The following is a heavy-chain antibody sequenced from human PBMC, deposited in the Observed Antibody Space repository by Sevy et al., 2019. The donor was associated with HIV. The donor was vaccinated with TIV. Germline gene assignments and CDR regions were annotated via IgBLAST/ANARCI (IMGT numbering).Heavy chain of an antibody. J-gene: IGHJ4*02. CDR1: GFTFSSYW. V-gene: IGHV3-7*01. CDR2: IKRDGSEK. Sequence: GGSLRLSCAASGFTFSSYWMSWVRQAPGKGLEWVTNIKRDGSEKYYVDSVKGRFTISRDNAKNSLYLQMNSLRAEDTAVYYCARGRSGGRYFDYWGQGTLVTVSS. D-gene: IGHD3-10*01. CDR3: ARGRSGGRYFDY.